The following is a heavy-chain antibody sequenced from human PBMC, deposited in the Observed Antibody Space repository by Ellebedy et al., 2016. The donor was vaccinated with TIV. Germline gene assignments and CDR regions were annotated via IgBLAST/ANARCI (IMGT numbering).Heavy chain of an antibody. CDR1: GFPFSTYW. Sequence: GESLKISCAASGFPFSTYWMHWVRQAPGKGLMWVSRINTDGSSTGYADSVKGRFTISRDNSKNTLYLQMNSLTAEDTAVYYCAKDRGVTTYYWGQGTLVTVSS. J-gene: IGHJ4*02. D-gene: IGHD3-10*01. V-gene: IGHV3-74*01. CDR2: INTDGSST. CDR3: AKDRGVTTYY.